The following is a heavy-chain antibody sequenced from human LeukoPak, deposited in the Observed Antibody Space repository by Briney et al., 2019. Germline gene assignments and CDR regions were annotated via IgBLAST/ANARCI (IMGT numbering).Heavy chain of an antibody. V-gene: IGHV3-43*02. CDR3: AKGTLSAAGTQSFDY. Sequence: GGSLRLSCAASGFTFDDYAIHWVRQAPGKGLEWVSLISGDGGSTYYAASVEGRFTISRDNSKNSLYLLMSSLRTEDTALYYCAKGTLSAAGTQSFDYWGQGTLVTVSS. J-gene: IGHJ4*02. D-gene: IGHD6-13*01. CDR1: GFTFDDYA. CDR2: ISGDGGST.